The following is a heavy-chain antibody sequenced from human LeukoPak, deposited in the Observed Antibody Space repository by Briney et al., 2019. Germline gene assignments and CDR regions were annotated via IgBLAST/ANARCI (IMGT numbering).Heavy chain of an antibody. D-gene: IGHD6-6*01. CDR1: GFTFSSYA. CDR2: ISGSGGST. V-gene: IGHV3-23*01. CDR3: AKCSSSYGVLFYFDY. Sequence: PGGSLRLSCAASGFTFSSYAMSWVRQAPGKGLEWVSAISGSGGSTYYADSVEGRFTISRDNSKNTLYLQMNSLRAEDTVVYYCAKCSSSYGVLFYFDYWGQGTLVTVSS. J-gene: IGHJ4*02.